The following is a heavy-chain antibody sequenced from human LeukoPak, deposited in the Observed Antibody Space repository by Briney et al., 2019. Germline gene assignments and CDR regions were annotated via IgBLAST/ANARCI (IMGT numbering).Heavy chain of an antibody. CDR1: GFTFSSSG. Sequence: GGSLRLSCAASGFTFSSSGMHWVRQAPGKGLEWVAVISYDGSNKYYGDSVKGRFTISRDNSKNTLYLQMNSLRAEDTAVYYCAKGYGDFPFDYWGQGTLVTVSS. V-gene: IGHV3-30*18. J-gene: IGHJ4*02. CDR3: AKGYGDFPFDY. D-gene: IGHD4-17*01. CDR2: ISYDGSNK.